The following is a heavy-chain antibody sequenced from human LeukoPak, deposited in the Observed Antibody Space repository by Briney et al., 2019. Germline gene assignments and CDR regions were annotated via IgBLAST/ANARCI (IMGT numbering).Heavy chain of an antibody. Sequence: GGSLRLSCAASGFTFSSYSMNWVRQAPGKGLEWVSSSSSSSSYIYYADSVKGRFTISRDNAKNSLYLQMNSLRAEDTAVYYCARDRSPCDFWSGYYGCSWFDPWGQGTLVTVSS. CDR3: ARDRSPCDFWSGYYGCSWFDP. V-gene: IGHV3-21*01. J-gene: IGHJ5*02. D-gene: IGHD3-3*01. CDR2: SSSSSSYI. CDR1: GFTFSSYS.